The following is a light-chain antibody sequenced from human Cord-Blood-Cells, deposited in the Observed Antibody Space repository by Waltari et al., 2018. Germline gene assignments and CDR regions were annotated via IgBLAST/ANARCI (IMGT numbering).Light chain of an antibody. Sequence: EIVMTQSPATLSVSPGERVTLSCRASQSVRSNLAWYPQKPGKAPRLLIYGASTRATGIPARFSGSGSGTEFTLTISSLQSEDFAVDYCQQYNNWPPVTFGQGTKLEIK. CDR3: QQYNNWPPVT. CDR2: GAS. CDR1: QSVRSN. V-gene: IGKV3-15*01. J-gene: IGKJ2*01.